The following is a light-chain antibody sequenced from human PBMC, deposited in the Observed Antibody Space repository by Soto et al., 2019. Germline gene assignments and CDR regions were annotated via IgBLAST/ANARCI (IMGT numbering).Light chain of an antibody. CDR1: QNLASNY. J-gene: IGKJ2*03. Sequence: EIVLTQSPATLSLSPGERATLSCRASQNLASNYLAWYQQKPGQPPRLLIYGTSNRASGIPDRFSGSGSGTYFTVTISRLEPEDFAVYYCQQYGSTPPGSFGRGTRLEIK. V-gene: IGKV3-20*01. CDR2: GTS. CDR3: QQYGSTPPGS.